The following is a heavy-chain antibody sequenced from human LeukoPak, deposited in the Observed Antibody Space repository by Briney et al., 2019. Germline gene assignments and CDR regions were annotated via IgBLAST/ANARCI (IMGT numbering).Heavy chain of an antibody. CDR2: IYHSGST. CDR3: ASFKGGYSGYGGY. Sequence: SGTLSLTCAVSGGSISSSNWWSWVRQPPGKGLEWIGEIYHSGSTNYNPSLQSRVTISVDKSKNQFSLKLSSVTAADTAVYYCASFKGGYSGYGGYWGQGTLVTVSS. CDR1: GGSISSSNW. J-gene: IGHJ4*02. D-gene: IGHD5-12*01. V-gene: IGHV4-4*02.